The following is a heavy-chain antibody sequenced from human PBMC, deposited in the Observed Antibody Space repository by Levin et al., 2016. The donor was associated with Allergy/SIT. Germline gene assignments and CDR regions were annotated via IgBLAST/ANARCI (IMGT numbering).Heavy chain of an antibody. J-gene: IGHJ4*02. V-gene: IGHV5-51*01. CDR1: GYSFTSYW. CDR2: IYPGDSDT. Sequence: GESLKISCKGSGYSFTSYWIGWVRQMPGKGLEWMGIIYPGDSDTRYSPSFQGQVTISADKSISTAYLQWSSLKASDTAMYYCASPSRECSSTSCYDYWGQGTLVTVSS. CDR3: ASPSRECSSTSCYDY. D-gene: IGHD2-2*01.